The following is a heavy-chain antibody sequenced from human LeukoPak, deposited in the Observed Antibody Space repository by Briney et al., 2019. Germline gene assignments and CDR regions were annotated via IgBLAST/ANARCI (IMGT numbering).Heavy chain of an antibody. Sequence: SETLSLTCAVSGYSISSGYYWVWIRQPPGKGLEWIGTIYHIGTTYYNPSLKSRVTMSVDTSKNQFSLKLSSVTAADSAVYFCGREGASGGYDWGLFDPWGQGTLVTGSS. D-gene: IGHD5-12*01. J-gene: IGHJ5*02. CDR1: GYSISSGYY. V-gene: IGHV4-38-2*02. CDR2: IYHIGTT. CDR3: GREGASGGYDWGLFDP.